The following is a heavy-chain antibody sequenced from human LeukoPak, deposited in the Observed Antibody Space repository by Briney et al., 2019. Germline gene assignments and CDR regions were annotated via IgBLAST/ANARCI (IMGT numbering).Heavy chain of an antibody. D-gene: IGHD1-20*01. Sequence: SETLSLTCAVYGGSFSGYYWSWIRQPPGKGLEWIGEINHSGSTNYNPSLKSRVTISVDTSKNQFSLKLSSVTAADTAVYYCARERYNWNRYGMDVWGQGTTVTVSS. CDR2: INHSGST. V-gene: IGHV4-34*01. J-gene: IGHJ6*02. CDR3: ARERYNWNRYGMDV. CDR1: GGSFSGYY.